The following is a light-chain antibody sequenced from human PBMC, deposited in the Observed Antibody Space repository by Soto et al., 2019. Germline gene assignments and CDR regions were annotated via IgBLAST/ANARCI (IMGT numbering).Light chain of an antibody. CDR1: QSISSSY. CDR3: QQYDDSPGT. Sequence: IVLTQSPGTLSLSPGGRATLSCRASQSISSSYLAWYQQKPGQAPRLLIYGASSRATAIPDRFSGSGSGTDFTLTISRLEPEDSAVYYCQQYDDSPGTFGHGTKVEIK. CDR2: GAS. J-gene: IGKJ1*01. V-gene: IGKV3-20*01.